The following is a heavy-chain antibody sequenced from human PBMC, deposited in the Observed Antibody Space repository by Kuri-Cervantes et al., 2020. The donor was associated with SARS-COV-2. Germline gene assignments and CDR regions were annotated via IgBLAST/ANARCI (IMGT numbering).Heavy chain of an antibody. J-gene: IGHJ4*02. D-gene: IGHD1-1*01. CDR2: IYHSGST. CDR1: GYSISSGYY. CDR3: ARVRLMDSGYDY. V-gene: IGHV4-38-2*02. Sequence: SETLSLTCTVSGYSISSGYYWGWIRQPPGKGLEWIGSIYHSGSTYYNPSLKSRVTISVDTSKNQFSLKLSSVTAADTAVYYCARVRLMDSGYDYWGQGTLVTVSS.